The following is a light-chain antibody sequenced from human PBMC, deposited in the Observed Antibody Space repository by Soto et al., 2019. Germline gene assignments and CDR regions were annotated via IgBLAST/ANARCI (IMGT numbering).Light chain of an antibody. J-gene: IGLJ2*01. V-gene: IGLV2-14*01. CDR3: SSYTSSSTRVV. CDR1: SSDVGGYNY. CDR2: DVS. Sequence: QSALTKPASGSGSPGQSITISCTGTSSDVGGYNYVSWYQQHPGNAPKLMSYDVSHRPSVVSNRLSGSKSGNTASLTISVLQDEDEAYYYCSSYTSSSTRVVFGGGTKLTVL.